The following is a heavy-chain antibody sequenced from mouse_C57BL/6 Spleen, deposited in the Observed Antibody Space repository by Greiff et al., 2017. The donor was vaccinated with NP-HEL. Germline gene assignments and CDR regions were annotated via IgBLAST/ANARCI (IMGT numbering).Heavy chain of an antibody. D-gene: IGHD1-1*01. J-gene: IGHJ2*01. CDR3: ARKNYGSSYYFDY. V-gene: IGHV2-2*01. CDR2: IWSGGST. Sequence: VMLVESGPGLVQPSQSLSITCTVSGFSLTSYGVHWVRQSPGKGLEWLGVIWSGGSTDYNAAFISRLSISKDNSKSQVFFKMNSLQADDTAIYYCARKNYGSSYYFDYWGQGTTLTVSS. CDR1: GFSLTSYG.